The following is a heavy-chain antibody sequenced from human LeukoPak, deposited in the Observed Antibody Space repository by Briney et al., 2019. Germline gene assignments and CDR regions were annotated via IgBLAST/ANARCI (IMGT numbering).Heavy chain of an antibody. Sequence: SETLSLTCTVSGGSISSYYWSWIRQPPGKGLEWIGYIYYSGSTNYNPSLKSRVTISVDTSKNQFSLKLSSVTAADTAVYYCARVXCSGGSCYGGYYYYMDVWGKGTTVTVSS. J-gene: IGHJ6*03. CDR3: ARVXCSGGSCYGGYYYYMDV. CDR2: IYYSGST. D-gene: IGHD2-15*01. CDR1: GGSISSYY. V-gene: IGHV4-59*01.